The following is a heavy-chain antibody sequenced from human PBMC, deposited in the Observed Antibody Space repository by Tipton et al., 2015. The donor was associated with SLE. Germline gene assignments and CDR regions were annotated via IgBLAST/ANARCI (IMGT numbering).Heavy chain of an antibody. D-gene: IGHD1-26*01. CDR1: GGSFSGYY. J-gene: IGHJ6*03. CDR3: ARVSGSYLYYYYYYYMDV. Sequence: TLSLTCAVYGGSFSGYYWSWIRQPPGKGLEWIGEINHSGSTNYNPSLKSRVTISVHTSKNQFSLKLSSVTAAGTAVYFCARVSGSYLYYYYYYYMDVWGKGTTVTVSS. CDR2: INHSGST. V-gene: IGHV4-34*01.